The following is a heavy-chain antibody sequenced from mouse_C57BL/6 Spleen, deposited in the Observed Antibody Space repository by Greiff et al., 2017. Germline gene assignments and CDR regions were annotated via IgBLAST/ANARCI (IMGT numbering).Heavy chain of an antibody. D-gene: IGHD4-1*01. CDR3: ARGLGRLYWYFDV. Sequence: QVQLQQPGAELVKPGASVKLSCKASGYTFTSYWMHWVKQRPGQGLEWIGMIHPNSGSTNYNEKFKSKATLTVDKSSSTAYMQLSSLTSEDSAVYYCARGLGRLYWYFDVWGTGTTVTVSS. CDR1: GYTFTSYW. V-gene: IGHV1-64*01. J-gene: IGHJ1*03. CDR2: IHPNSGST.